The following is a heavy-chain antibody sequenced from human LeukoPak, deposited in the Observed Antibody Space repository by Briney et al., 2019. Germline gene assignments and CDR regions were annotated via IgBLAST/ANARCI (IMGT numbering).Heavy chain of an antibody. CDR1: GYTFTTYW. CDR2: IYPGDSDT. V-gene: IGHV5-51*01. Sequence: GESLKISCKGSGYTFTTYWIDWVRQMPGRGLEWMGIIYPGDSDTRYSPSFQGQVTLSADKSISTAYLQWSSLKASDTAMYYCARRMAAAGSPFHYWGQGTLVTVSS. J-gene: IGHJ4*02. CDR3: ARRMAAAGSPFHY. D-gene: IGHD6-13*01.